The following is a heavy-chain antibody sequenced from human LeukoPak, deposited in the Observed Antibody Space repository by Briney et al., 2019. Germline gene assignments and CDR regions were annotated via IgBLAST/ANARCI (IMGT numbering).Heavy chain of an antibody. Sequence: GGSLRLSCAASGFTFSDYYMSWIRQAPGKGLEWVSYISSSSSYTNYADSVKGRFAISRDNAKNSLYLQMNSLRAEDTAVYYCARGRLDTAMVGDYWGQGTLVTVSS. CDR2: ISSSSSYT. D-gene: IGHD5-18*01. V-gene: IGHV3-11*06. CDR1: GFTFSDYY. CDR3: ARGRLDTAMVGDY. J-gene: IGHJ4*02.